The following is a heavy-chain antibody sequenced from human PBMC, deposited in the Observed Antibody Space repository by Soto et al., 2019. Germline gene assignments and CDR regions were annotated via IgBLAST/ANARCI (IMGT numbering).Heavy chain of an antibody. Sequence: QPQLVESGGGLVKPGGSLRLSCAASGFTFSDYYMSWIRQAPGKGLEWVSYISNTGGTTYYADSVKGRFTISRDNAKNSLELQMNSLRAQDTAKYFCVRAKLGGGDALDIWGQGTMVTFSS. CDR1: GFTFSDYY. CDR2: ISNTGGTT. V-gene: IGHV3-11*01. D-gene: IGHD7-27*01. CDR3: VRAKLGGGDALDI. J-gene: IGHJ3*02.